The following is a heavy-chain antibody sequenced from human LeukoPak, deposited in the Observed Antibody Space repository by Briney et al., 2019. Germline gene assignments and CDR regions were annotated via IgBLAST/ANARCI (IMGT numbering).Heavy chain of an antibody. V-gene: IGHV1-2*02. D-gene: IGHD1-26*01. CDR2: INPNSGGT. CDR3: ARVRWELIWFDP. CDR1: GYTFTGYY. J-gene: IGHJ5*02. Sequence: ASVKVSCKASGYTFTGYYRHWVRQAPGQGLEWMGWINPNSGGTNYAQKFQGRVTMTRDTSISTAYMELSRLRSDDTAVYYCARVRWELIWFDPWGQGTLVTVSS.